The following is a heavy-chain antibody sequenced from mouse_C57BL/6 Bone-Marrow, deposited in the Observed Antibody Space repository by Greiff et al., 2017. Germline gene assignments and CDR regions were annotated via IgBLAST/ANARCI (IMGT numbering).Heavy chain of an antibody. CDR3: AGLYCGYAMDY. CDR1: GFTFSSYA. J-gene: IGHJ4*01. CDR2: ISDGGSYT. Sequence: EVMLVESGGGLVKPGGSLKLSCAASGFTFSSYAMSWVRQTPEKRLEWVATISDGGSYTYYPDNVKGRFTISRDNAKNNLYLQMSHLKSEDTAMCYCAGLYCGYAMDYWGQGTSVTVSS. V-gene: IGHV5-4*03.